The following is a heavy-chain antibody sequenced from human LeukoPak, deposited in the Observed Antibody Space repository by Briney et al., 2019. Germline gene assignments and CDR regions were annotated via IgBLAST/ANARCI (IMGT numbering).Heavy chain of an antibody. CDR3: AKHEGSYYDKSGYTFDF. CDR1: GGSISSYY. V-gene: IGHV4-59*08. D-gene: IGHD3-22*01. J-gene: IGHJ4*02. CDR2: IYYSGST. Sequence: SETLSLTCTVSGGSISSYYWSWIRQPPGKGLEWIGYIYYSGSTNYNPSLKGRVTISVDTSKNQFSLKLSSVTAADRAVYYCAKHEGSYYDKSGYTFDFWGQGTLVTVSS.